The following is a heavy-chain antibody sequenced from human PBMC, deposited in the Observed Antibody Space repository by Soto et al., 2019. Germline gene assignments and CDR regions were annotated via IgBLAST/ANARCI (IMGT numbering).Heavy chain of an antibody. Sequence: PSGTVSLTCAVYGCAFPGYYWSLIRQPPGKGLEWIGEINHSGSTNYNPSLKSRVTISVDTSKNQFSLKLSSVTAADTAVYYCARGQKSTSEAQIFDYWGQGTLVTVSS. V-gene: IGHV4-34*01. CDR2: INHSGST. CDR3: ARGQKSTSEAQIFDY. J-gene: IGHJ4*02. CDR1: GCAFPGYY.